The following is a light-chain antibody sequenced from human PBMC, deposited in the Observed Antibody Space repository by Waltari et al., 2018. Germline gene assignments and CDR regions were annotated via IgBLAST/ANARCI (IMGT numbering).Light chain of an antibody. V-gene: IGLV2-8*01. CDR3: SSYAGSNNSV. J-gene: IGLJ3*02. Sequence: QSALTQPPSASGSPGQSVTISCTGTSSDVGGYNYVSWYQHHPGKAPKLIIYEVNKRPSGVPDRFSGSKSGNTASLTVSGLQAEDEADYYCSSYAGSNNSVFGGGTKLTVL. CDR2: EVN. CDR1: SSDVGGYNY.